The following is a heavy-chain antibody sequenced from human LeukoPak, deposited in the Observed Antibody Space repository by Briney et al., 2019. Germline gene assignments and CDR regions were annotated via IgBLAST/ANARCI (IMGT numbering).Heavy chain of an antibody. CDR3: ARDRGRDGYNFNWFDP. Sequence: SETLSLTCTVSGGSISSGSYYWSWIRQPAGKGLEWIGRIYTSGSTNYNPSLKSRVTVSVDTSKNQFSLKLSSVTAADTAVYYCARDRGRDGYNFNWFDPWGQGTLVTVSS. CDR2: IYTSGST. V-gene: IGHV4-61*02. D-gene: IGHD5-24*01. J-gene: IGHJ5*02. CDR1: GGSISSGSYY.